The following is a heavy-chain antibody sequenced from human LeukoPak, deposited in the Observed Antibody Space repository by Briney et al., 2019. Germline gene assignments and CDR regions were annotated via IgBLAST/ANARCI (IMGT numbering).Heavy chain of an antibody. V-gene: IGHV3-49*04. J-gene: IGHJ6*02. CDR1: GFTFGDLA. Sequence: PGGSRSLSCTASGFTFGDLAMSWVRQAPGEGREWVGFIRSKAYHGTTEYAASVKRRFTISRDDSKTTVYLQINRLTTEDTAFYYCARGPITLWIHNAMDVWGQGTTVTVSS. CDR2: IRSKAYHGTT. D-gene: IGHD1-14*01. CDR3: ARGPITLWIHNAMDV.